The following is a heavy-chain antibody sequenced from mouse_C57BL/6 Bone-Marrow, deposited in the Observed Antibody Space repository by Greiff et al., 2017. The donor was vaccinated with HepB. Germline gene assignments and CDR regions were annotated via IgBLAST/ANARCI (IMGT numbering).Heavy chain of an antibody. CDR1: GYTFTSYG. CDR2: IYPRSGNT. J-gene: IGHJ2*01. CDR3: AREGYYYGSSLGY. D-gene: IGHD1-1*01. V-gene: IGHV1-81*01. Sequence: VQLQQSGAELARPGASVKLSCKASGYTFTSYGISWVKQRTGQGLEWIGEIYPRSGNTYYNEKFKGKATLTADKSSSTAYMGLRSLTSEDSAVYFCAREGYYYGSSLGYWGQGTTLTVSS.